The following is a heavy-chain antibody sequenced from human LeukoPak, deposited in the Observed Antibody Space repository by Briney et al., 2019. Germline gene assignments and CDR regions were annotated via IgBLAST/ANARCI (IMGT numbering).Heavy chain of an antibody. CDR3: ARGSVGASRFDP. D-gene: IGHD1-26*01. V-gene: IGHV1-18*01. CDR1: GYALTTYG. J-gene: IGHJ5*02. Sequence: ASVKVSCKASGYALTTYGVSWVRQAPGQGLEWMGWISAYNGNTNYAQEFQGRVTMTTDTSTSTAYMELRSLRSDDTAVYYCARGSVGASRFDPWGQGTLVTVSS. CDR2: ISAYNGNT.